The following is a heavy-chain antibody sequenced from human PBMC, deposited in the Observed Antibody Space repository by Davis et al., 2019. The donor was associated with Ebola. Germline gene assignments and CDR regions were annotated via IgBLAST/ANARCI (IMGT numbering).Heavy chain of an antibody. CDR1: GFTFSSYA. Sequence: GSLRLSCAASGFTFSSYAMSWVRQAPGQGLEWVSAISGSGGSTYYADSVKGRFTISRDNAKNSLYLQMNSLRAEDTAVYYCAREDWTYYYYGMDVWGQGTTVTVSS. J-gene: IGHJ6*02. CDR2: ISGSGGST. D-gene: IGHD3/OR15-3a*01. V-gene: IGHV3-23*01. CDR3: AREDWTYYYYGMDV.